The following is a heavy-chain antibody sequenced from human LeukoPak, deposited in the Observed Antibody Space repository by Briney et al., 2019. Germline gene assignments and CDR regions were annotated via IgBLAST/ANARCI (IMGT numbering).Heavy chain of an antibody. J-gene: IGHJ3*02. D-gene: IGHD3-10*01. CDR3: ARAKRGSGAFDI. V-gene: IGHV4-31*03. CDR1: GGSISSGGYY. CDR2: IYYSGST. Sequence: SETLSLTCTVSGGSISSGGYYWSWIRQHPGKGLEWIGYIYYSGSTYYNPSLKSRVTISVDTSKNQFSLKLSSVTAADTAVYYCARAKRGSGAFDIWGQGTMVTVSS.